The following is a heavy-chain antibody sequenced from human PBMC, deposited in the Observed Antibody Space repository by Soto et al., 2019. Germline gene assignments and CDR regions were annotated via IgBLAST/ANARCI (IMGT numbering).Heavy chain of an antibody. CDR2: ISGSGGST. V-gene: IGHV3-23*01. J-gene: IGHJ4*02. D-gene: IGHD6-19*01. CDR1: GFTFSTYA. CDR3: AKEPGYSSGWYMSFDY. Sequence: PGGSLRLSCAASGFTFSTYAMTWVRQAPGKGLEWVSAISGSGGSTYYADSVKGRFTISRDNSKNTLYLQMNSLRAEDTAVYYCAKEPGYSSGWYMSFDYWGQGTLVTVSS.